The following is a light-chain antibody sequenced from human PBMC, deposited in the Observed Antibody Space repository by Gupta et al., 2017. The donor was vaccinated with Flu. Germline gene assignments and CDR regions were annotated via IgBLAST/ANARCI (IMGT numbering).Light chain of an antibody. CDR3: SSHAGSNTWV. CDR2: DVT. CDR1: SNDVGGYNR. Sequence: SEQSAPTACTGTSNDVGGYNRVSWYEQRPGKAPKLILYDVTERPSGVPDRFSGSKSGNTASLTISGLQADDEADYYCSSHAGSNTWVFGAGTTLTVL. J-gene: IGLJ3*02. V-gene: IGLV2-11*01.